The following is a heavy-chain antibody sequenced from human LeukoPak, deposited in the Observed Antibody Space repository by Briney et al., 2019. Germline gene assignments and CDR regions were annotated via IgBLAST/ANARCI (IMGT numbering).Heavy chain of an antibody. Sequence: GGSLRLSCAASGFTFSNAWMSWVRQAPGKGLEWVSLIRRKTDGETTDYAAPVKGRFTISRDDSKNTLYLQMNSLKTEDTAVYYCTTTITSPGGFDVWGQGTMVTVPS. V-gene: IGHV3-15*01. D-gene: IGHD1-20*01. CDR3: TTTITSPGGFDV. J-gene: IGHJ3*01. CDR2: IRRKTDGETT. CDR1: GFTFSNAW.